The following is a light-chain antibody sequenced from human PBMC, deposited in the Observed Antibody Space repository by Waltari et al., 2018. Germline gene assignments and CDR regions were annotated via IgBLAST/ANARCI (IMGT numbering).Light chain of an antibody. Sequence: DIVLTQSPATLSLSPGERATLSCRASQSIASYLAWYQLKPGQAPRLLIYDASNRATGIPARFSGSGSGTDFTLTSSNLEPEDSAVYYCQQRSKWPLTFGGGTKVEIK. CDR3: QQRSKWPLT. V-gene: IGKV3-11*01. J-gene: IGKJ4*02. CDR2: DAS. CDR1: QSIASY.